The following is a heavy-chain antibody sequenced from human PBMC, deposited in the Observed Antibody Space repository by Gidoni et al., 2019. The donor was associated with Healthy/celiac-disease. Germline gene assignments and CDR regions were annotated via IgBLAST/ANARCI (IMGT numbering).Heavy chain of an antibody. Sequence: EVHLVEAGGGLAKPGGSLRLPCASSGFTFSRPSMSWCRQAPGKGLEWVSSISSSSSYIYYADSVKGRFTISRDNAKNSLYLQMNSLRAEDTAVYYCASPGGSGSYDYWGQGTLVTVSS. J-gene: IGHJ4*02. CDR2: ISSSSSYI. CDR1: GFTFSRPS. CDR3: ASPGGSGSYDY. V-gene: IGHV3-21*01. D-gene: IGHD1-26*01.